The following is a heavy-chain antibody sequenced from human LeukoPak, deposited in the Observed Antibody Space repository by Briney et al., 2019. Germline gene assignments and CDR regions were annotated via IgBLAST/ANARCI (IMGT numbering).Heavy chain of an antibody. CDR2: ISPTGSTT. CDR3: ARGPNSNWSGLDF. V-gene: IGHV3-74*01. J-gene: IGHJ4*02. Sequence: LAGGSLRLSCTASGFSFSGHWMHWARPLPGKGLVWVSRISPTGSTTSYADSVKGRFTASRDNAKNTLYLQVNNLRAEDTAVYYCARGPNSNWSGLDFWGQGTLLTVSS. D-gene: IGHD6-6*01. CDR1: GFSFSGHW.